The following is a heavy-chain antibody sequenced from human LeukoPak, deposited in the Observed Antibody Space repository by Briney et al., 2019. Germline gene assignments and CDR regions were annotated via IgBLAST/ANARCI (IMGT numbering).Heavy chain of an antibody. CDR3: AKDMTTVVTPYYYYYMDV. Sequence: GGSLELSCAASGFTFSYYSMNWVRPAPGKGLEGVSSISESGAQTFYADSVKGRFIVSRDNAQNSLYLEMNSLRLEDTAVYYCAKDMTTVVTPYYYYYMDVWGKGTPVTVSS. D-gene: IGHD4-23*01. V-gene: IGHV3-21*06. CDR2: ISESGAQT. J-gene: IGHJ6*03. CDR1: GFTFSYYS.